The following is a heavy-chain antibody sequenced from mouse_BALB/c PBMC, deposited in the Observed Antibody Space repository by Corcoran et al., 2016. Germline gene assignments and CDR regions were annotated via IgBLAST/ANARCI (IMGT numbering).Heavy chain of an antibody. CDR2: IDPANGNT. D-gene: IGHD1-1*01. J-gene: IGHJ3*01. CDR3: ARRGYGSSSAGFAY. Sequence: EVQLQQSGAELVKPGASVKLSCTASGFNIKDTYMHWVKQRPEQGLEWIGRIDPANGNTKYDPKFQGKATITADTSSNTAYLQRSSLTSEDTAVYYCARRGYGSSSAGFAYWGQGTLVTVSA. V-gene: IGHV14-3*02. CDR1: GFNIKDTY.